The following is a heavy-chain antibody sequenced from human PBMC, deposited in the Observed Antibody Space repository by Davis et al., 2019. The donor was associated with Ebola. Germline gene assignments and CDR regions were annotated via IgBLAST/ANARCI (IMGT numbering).Heavy chain of an antibody. D-gene: IGHD6-19*01. CDR3: ASLGLVLDY. CDR2: IYYSGST. V-gene: IGHV4-39*01. Sequence: MPSETLSPTCPVSGGSISSSSYYWGWIRQPPGKGLEWIGSIYYSGSTHYNPSLKSRVTISVDTSKNQFSLKLSSVTAADTAVYYCASLGLVLDYWGQGTLVTVSS. CDR1: GGSISSSSYY. J-gene: IGHJ4*02.